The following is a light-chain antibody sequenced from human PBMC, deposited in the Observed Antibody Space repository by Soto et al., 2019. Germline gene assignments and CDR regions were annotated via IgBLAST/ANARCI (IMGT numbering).Light chain of an antibody. CDR3: SSYAGSNNWGV. CDR1: SSDVGGYNY. J-gene: IGLJ1*01. Sequence: QSVLTQPPSASGSPGQSVTISCTGTSSDVGGYNYVSWYQQHPGKAPKLMIYEVSKRPSGVPDRFSGSKSGNTASLTVSGLQAEDEADYYCSSYAGSNNWGVFGTGTK. V-gene: IGLV2-8*01. CDR2: EVS.